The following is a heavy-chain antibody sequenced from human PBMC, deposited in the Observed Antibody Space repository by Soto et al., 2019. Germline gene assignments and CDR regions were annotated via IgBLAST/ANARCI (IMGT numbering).Heavy chain of an antibody. V-gene: IGHV3-74*01. J-gene: IGHJ6*02. CDR3: ARDQGSSWVYYYYYGMDV. CDR1: GFTFSSYW. D-gene: IGHD6-13*01. CDR2: INSDGSST. Sequence: EVQLVESGGGLVQPGGSLRLSCAASGFTFSSYWMHWVRQAPGKGLVWVSRINSDGSSTSYAASVKGRFTISRDNAKNTLYLQMNSLRAEDTAVYYCARDQGSSWVYYYYYGMDVWGQGTTVTVSS.